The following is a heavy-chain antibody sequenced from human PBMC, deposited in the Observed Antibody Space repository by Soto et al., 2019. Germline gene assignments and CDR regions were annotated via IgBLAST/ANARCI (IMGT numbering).Heavy chain of an antibody. V-gene: IGHV4-39*01. CDR2: IYYSGST. D-gene: IGHD5-12*01. CDR1: GGSISSSSYY. Sequence: QLQLQESGPGLVKPSETLSLTCTVSGGSISSSSYYWDWIRQPPGQGLEWIGSIYYSGSTYYNPSLKSRVTISVDTSKNQFSLKLSSVTAADTAVYYCARRGGATIMDYWGQGTLVTVSS. CDR3: ARRGGATIMDY. J-gene: IGHJ4*02.